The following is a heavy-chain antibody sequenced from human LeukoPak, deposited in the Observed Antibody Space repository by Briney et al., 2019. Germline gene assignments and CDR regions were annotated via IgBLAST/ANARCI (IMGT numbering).Heavy chain of an antibody. CDR3: ARLTMVRGVMTPYGWFDP. CDR2: IFYSRVT. D-gene: IGHD3-10*01. Sequence: PSETLSLTCSVSGASIRDYYWGWIRQPPGKGLECIGHIFYSRVTNYNPSLKSRVTMSVDTSKNQFSLKLSSVTAADTAVYYCARLTMVRGVMTPYGWFDPWGQGTLVTVSS. V-gene: IGHV4-59*12. J-gene: IGHJ5*02. CDR1: GASIRDYY.